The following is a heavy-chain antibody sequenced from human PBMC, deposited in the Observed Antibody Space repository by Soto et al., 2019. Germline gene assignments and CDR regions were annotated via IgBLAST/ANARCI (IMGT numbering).Heavy chain of an antibody. CDR3: ANGMVEVPFDY. J-gene: IGHJ4*02. CDR2: ISYDGSNK. V-gene: IGHV3-30-3*01. D-gene: IGHD3-3*01. Sequence: QVQLVESGGGVVQPGRSLRLSCAASGFTFSSYAMHWVRQAPGKRLEWVAVISYDGSNKYYADSVKGRFTISRDNSKNTLYLQMNSLRAEDTAVYYCANGMVEVPFDYWGQGTLVTVSS. CDR1: GFTFSSYA.